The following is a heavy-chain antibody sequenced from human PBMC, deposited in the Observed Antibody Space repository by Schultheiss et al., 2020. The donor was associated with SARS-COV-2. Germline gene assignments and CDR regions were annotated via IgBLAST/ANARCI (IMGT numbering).Heavy chain of an antibody. D-gene: IGHD6-13*01. CDR3: ARDRSSSLSNWFDP. J-gene: IGHJ5*02. V-gene: IGHV3-23*01. CDR2: ISSNGGST. Sequence: GGSLRLSCAASGFTFSSYAMSWVRQAPGKGLEWVSAISSNGGSTYYADSVKGRFTISRDNSKNTLYLQMNSLRAEDTAVYYCARDRSSSLSNWFDPWGQGTLVTVSS. CDR1: GFTFSSYA.